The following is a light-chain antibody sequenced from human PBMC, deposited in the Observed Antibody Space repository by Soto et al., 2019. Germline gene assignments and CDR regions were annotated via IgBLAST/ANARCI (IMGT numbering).Light chain of an antibody. CDR3: QQYGSSRWT. CDR2: GAS. Sequence: EIVLTQSPGTLSLSPGERATLSCRASQSVGSAYLAWYQHKPGQAPRLLIYGASSRATGIPDRISGSGSGRYFTLTISRLEPEEFAVYYCQQYGSSRWTFGQGTKVEAK. CDR1: QSVGSAY. V-gene: IGKV3-20*01. J-gene: IGKJ1*01.